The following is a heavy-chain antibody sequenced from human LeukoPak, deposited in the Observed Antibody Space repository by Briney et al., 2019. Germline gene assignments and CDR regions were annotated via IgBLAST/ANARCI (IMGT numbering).Heavy chain of an antibody. CDR3: ARAGDNSAWTWYFDL. J-gene: IGHJ2*01. D-gene: IGHD6-19*01. V-gene: IGHV4-39*01. CDR2: IYKTGST. CDR1: GGSISSTTYY. Sequence: SETLSLTCTVSGGSISSTTYYWAWIRQPPGKGLEWIGSIYKTGSTNYSPSLKSRVFISVDTSNNQFSLKLSSVTAADTAVYYCARAGDNSAWTWYFDLWGRGTLVTVSS.